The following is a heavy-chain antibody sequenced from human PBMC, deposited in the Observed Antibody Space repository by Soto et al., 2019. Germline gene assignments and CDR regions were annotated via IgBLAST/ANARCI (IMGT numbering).Heavy chain of an antibody. CDR1: GFIFKSYG. J-gene: IGHJ4*02. V-gene: IGHV3-30*18. CDR2: ISHDGSNA. CDR3: AKQGIEVAGTDYFDY. D-gene: IGHD6-19*01. Sequence: QVQLVESGGGVVQPGKSLRLSCAATGFIFKSYGVHWVRQAPGKRLEWVAVISHDGSNAYYADSGNGRLTISRDNAKNTVDLQMNTLRAEDTAVYYCAKQGIEVAGTDYFDYWGQGALVTVAS.